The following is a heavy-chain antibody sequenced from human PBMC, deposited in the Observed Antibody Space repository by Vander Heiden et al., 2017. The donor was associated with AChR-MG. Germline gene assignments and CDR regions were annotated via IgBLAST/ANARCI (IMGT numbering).Heavy chain of an antibody. Sequence: EVQLMESGGGLAQPGGSLRLSCEASGFTLSITYMMWVRQAPGKGLEWVANITPDGSEKQYVDSVKGRFTISRDNAKNSLSLQMNSLRAEDTAVYYCASRSRDYWGQGTVVTLSS. CDR3: ASRSRDY. J-gene: IGHJ4*02. V-gene: IGHV3-7*01. CDR1: GFTLSITY. CDR2: ITPDGSEK.